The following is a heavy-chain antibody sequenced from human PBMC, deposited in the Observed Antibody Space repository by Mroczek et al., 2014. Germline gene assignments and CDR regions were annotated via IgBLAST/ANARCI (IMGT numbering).Heavy chain of an antibody. CDR1: GFTFSNAW. J-gene: IGHJ6*03. Sequence: VQLQQSGGGLVKPGGSLRLSCAASGFTFSNAWMSWVRQAPGKGLEWVGRIKSKTDGGTTDYAAPVKGRFTISRDDSKNTLYLQMNSLKTEDTAVYYCTTPYGSGSYYYYYMDVWGKGTTVTVSS. CDR2: IKSKTDGGTT. CDR3: TTPYGSGSYYYYYMDV. D-gene: IGHD3-10*01. V-gene: IGHV3-15*01.